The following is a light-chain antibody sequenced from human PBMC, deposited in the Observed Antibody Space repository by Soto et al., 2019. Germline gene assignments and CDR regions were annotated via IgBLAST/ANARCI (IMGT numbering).Light chain of an antibody. Sequence: DIQMTQSPSSLSASVGDRVTITCQASQDISNFLNWYHQTPGKAPRLLIYDVSNLQPGVASRFSGSGSGTDFSLTVDSLQPEDTATYYCQQYDHPPYTFGQGTKLEIK. J-gene: IGKJ2*01. V-gene: IGKV1-33*01. CDR2: DVS. CDR1: QDISNF. CDR3: QQYDHPPYT.